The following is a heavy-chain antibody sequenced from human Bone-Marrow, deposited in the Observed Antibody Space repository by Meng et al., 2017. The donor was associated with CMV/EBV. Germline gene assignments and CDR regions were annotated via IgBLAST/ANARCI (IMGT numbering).Heavy chain of an antibody. CDR2: IIPIFGTA. Sequence: SVKVSCKASGGTFSSYAISWVRQAPGQGLEWMGGIIPIFGTANYAQKFQGRVTITTDESTSTAYMELNSLRAEDTAVYYCARVRLDCSSTSCYYYGMDVWGQGTTVTVSS. V-gene: IGHV1-69*05. J-gene: IGHJ6*02. D-gene: IGHD2-2*01. CDR1: GGTFSSYA. CDR3: ARVRLDCSSTSCYYYGMDV.